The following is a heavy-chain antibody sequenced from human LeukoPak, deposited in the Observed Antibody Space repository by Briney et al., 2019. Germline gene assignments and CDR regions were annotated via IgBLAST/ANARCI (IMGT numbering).Heavy chain of an antibody. Sequence: GESLKISCKGSGYSFTSYWSGWVRQMPGKGLEWMGIIYLGDSDTRYGPSFQGQVSISADNSISTAYLQWSSLKASDTAMYYCARRGPYSSGWYADYWGQGTLVTVSS. CDR3: ARRGPYSSGWYADY. J-gene: IGHJ4*02. CDR2: IYLGDSDT. CDR1: GYSFTSYW. D-gene: IGHD6-19*01. V-gene: IGHV5-51*01.